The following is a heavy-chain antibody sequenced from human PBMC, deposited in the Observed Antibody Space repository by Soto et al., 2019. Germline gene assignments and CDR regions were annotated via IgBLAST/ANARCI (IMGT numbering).Heavy chain of an antibody. CDR3: ARGSIVGATPHPGFDY. CDR1: GFTFSSYA. D-gene: IGHD1-26*01. Sequence: PGGSLRLSCAASGFTFSSYAMHWVRQAPGKGLEWVAVISYDGSNKYYAASVKGRFTISRDNSKNTLYLQMNSLRAEDTAVYYCARGSIVGATPHPGFDYWGQGTLVTVSS. V-gene: IGHV3-30-3*01. CDR2: ISYDGSNK. J-gene: IGHJ4*02.